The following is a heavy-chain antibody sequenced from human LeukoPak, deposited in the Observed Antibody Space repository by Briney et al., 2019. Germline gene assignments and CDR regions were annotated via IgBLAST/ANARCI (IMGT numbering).Heavy chain of an antibody. J-gene: IGHJ4*02. CDR3: ARDGAAVADDPGY. CDR2: IKPDGSEE. D-gene: IGHD6-19*01. V-gene: IGHV3-7*03. CDR1: GFTFGSYC. Sequence: GGSLRLSCTVSGFTFGSYCMTWVRQPPGKGLEWVADIKPDGSEENYVDSVKGRFTISRDNAKNSLYLQMNSLRAEDTAVYYCARDGAAVADDPGYWGQGTLVTVSS.